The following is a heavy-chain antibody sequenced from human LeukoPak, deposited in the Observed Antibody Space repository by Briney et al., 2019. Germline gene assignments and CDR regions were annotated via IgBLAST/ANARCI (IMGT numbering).Heavy chain of an antibody. D-gene: IGHD3-3*01. Sequence: GGSLRLSCAASGFTFSSYGMHWVRQAPGKGLEWVAVIWYDGSNKYYADSVKGRFTISRDNSKNTLYLQMNSLRAEDTAVYYCARGPLTIFGVVNPYYYYMDVWGKGTTVTVSS. CDR1: GFTFSSYG. J-gene: IGHJ6*03. CDR3: ARGPLTIFGVVNPYYYYMDV. V-gene: IGHV3-33*01. CDR2: IWYDGSNK.